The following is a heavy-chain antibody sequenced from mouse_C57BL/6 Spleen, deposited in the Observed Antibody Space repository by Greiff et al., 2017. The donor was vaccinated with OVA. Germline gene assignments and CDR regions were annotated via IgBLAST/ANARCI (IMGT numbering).Heavy chain of an antibody. CDR2: IHPNSGST. V-gene: IGHV1-64*01. D-gene: IGHD4-1*01. J-gene: IGHJ1*03. Sequence: VQLQQPGAELVKPGASVKLSCKASGYTFTSYWMHWVKQRPGQGLEWIGMIHPNSGSTNYNEKFKSKATLTVDKSSSTAYMQLSSLTSEDSAVYYCARQDWDAWYFDVWGTGTTVTVSS. CDR1: GYTFTSYW. CDR3: ARQDWDAWYFDV.